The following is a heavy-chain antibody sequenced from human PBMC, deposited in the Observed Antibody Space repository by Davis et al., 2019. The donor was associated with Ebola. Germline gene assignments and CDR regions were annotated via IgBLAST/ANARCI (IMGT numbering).Heavy chain of an antibody. J-gene: IGHJ5*02. CDR2: IYYSGNT. Sequence: PSETLSLTCTVSGGSISSSSYYWGWIRQPPGKGLEWIGSIYYSGNTYYNPSLKSRVTISVDTSKNQFSLKLSSVTAADTSVYYCARGYHSWIDPWGQGTLVTVSS. CDR3: ARGYHSWIDP. D-gene: IGHD2-2*01. V-gene: IGHV4-39*01. CDR1: GGSISSSSYY.